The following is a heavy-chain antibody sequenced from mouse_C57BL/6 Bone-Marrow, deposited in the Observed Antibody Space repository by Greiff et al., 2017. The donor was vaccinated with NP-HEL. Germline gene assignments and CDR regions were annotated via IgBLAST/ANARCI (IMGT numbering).Heavy chain of an antibody. D-gene: IGHD1-1*01. CDR1: GYTFTSYG. J-gene: IGHJ1*03. CDR3: ARFYYGSSYWYFDV. CDR2: IYPSDSYT. Sequence: VKLQESGAELARPGASVKLSCKASGYTFTSYGISWVKQRTGQGLEWIGEIYPSDSYTNYNQKFKGKSTLTVDKSSSTAYMQLSSLTSEDSAVYYCARFYYGSSYWYFDVWGTGTTVTVSS. V-gene: IGHV1-81*01.